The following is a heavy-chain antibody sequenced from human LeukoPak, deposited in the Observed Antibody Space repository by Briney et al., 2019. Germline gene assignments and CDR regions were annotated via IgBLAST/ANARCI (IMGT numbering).Heavy chain of an antibody. Sequence: SSETLSLTCTVFDGSISSSTYFWAWIRQPPGKGLEWIGNIFYSGSTYYNPSLKSRVTISVDTPKSQFSLKLNSVTAADTAIYYCARLRRDGYNYFDYWGQGTLVTVSS. D-gene: IGHD5-24*01. CDR1: DGSISSSTYF. CDR2: IFYSGST. J-gene: IGHJ4*02. CDR3: ARLRRDGYNYFDY. V-gene: IGHV4-39*01.